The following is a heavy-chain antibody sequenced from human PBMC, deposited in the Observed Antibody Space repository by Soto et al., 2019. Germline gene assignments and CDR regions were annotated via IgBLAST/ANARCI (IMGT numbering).Heavy chain of an antibody. J-gene: IGHJ4*02. CDR1: GYLFPICQ. V-gene: IGHV5-51*01. CDR2: IDPSDSTT. Sequence: PGGFLKISRKDSGYLFPICQISCVRQMPGKGPEWVGNIDPSDSTTMYRPSSRARITISVDKSINTAYLEWGRLKASDTAMYYCARHDSNGHFDSWGQGIQVTISS. CDR3: ARHDSNGHFDS. D-gene: IGHD2-8*01.